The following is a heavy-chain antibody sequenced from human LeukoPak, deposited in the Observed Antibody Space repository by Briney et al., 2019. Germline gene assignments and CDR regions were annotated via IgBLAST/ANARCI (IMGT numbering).Heavy chain of an antibody. V-gene: IGHV3-21*01. CDR1: GFTFSSYS. J-gene: IGHJ6*02. CDR2: ISSSSSYI. CDR3: AREAESSSWYGNYYYGMDV. D-gene: IGHD6-13*01. Sequence: GGSLRLSCAASGFTFSSYSMNWVRQAPGKGLEWVSSISSSSSYIYYADSVKGRFTISRDNAKNSLYLQMNSLRAEDTAVYYCAREAESSSWYGNYYYGMDVWGQGTTVIVSS.